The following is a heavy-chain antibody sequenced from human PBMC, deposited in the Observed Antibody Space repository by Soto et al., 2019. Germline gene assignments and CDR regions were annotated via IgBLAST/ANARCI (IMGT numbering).Heavy chain of an antibody. CDR3: AREGAGMAATFDP. CDR1: GGTFSSYT. V-gene: IGHV1-69*01. D-gene: IGHD1-1*01. J-gene: IGHJ5*02. CDR2: IIPIFGTT. Sequence: QVQLGQSGAEVKKPGSSVKFSCKASGGTFSSYTMTWVRQAPGQGPEWMGGIIPIFGTTNYAQRFQGRITITADVSTSTAYMELISLTSEDTAVYYCAREGAGMAATFDPWGQGTLVTVSS.